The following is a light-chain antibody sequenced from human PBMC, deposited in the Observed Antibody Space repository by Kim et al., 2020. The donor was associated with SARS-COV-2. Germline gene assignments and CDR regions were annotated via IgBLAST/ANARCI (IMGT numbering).Light chain of an antibody. V-gene: IGLV3-1*01. CDR2: QDS. CDR1: KLGDKY. Sequence: SVSPGKTASITCSGDKLGDKYACWYQQKPGQSPVLVIYQDSKRPSGIPERFSGSNSGNTATLTISGTQAMDEADYYCQAWDSSHVVFGGGTQLTVL. J-gene: IGLJ2*01. CDR3: QAWDSSHVV.